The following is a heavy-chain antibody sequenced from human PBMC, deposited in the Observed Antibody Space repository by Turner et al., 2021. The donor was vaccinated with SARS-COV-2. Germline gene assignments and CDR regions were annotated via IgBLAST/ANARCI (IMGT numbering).Heavy chain of an antibody. D-gene: IGHD3-9*01. CDR3: ARLRYFDWSYYFDY. V-gene: IGHV4-39*07. Sequence: QLQLQESGPGLVKPSETLSLTCTVPGGSISSSSYYWGWIRQPPGKGLEWIGSIYYSGSTYYNPSLKSRVTISVDTSKNQFSLKLSSVIAADTAVYYCARLRYFDWSYYFDYWGQGTLVTVSS. J-gene: IGHJ4*02. CDR2: IYYSGST. CDR1: GGSISSSSYY.